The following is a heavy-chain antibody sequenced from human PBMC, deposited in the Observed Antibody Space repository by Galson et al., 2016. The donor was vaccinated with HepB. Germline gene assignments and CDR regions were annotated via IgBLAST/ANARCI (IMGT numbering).Heavy chain of an antibody. CDR2: ISSIGGSI. CDR1: GFAFSNYY. Sequence: SLRLSCAASGFAFSNYYMSWIRQAPGKGLEWISYISSIGGSIHYADSVEGRFPISRDNAKNSLYLRMYSLRAEDTAAYYCARSVGRGPAAHFDFWGQGTLVTVSS. J-gene: IGHJ4*02. CDR3: ARSVGRGPAAHFDF. D-gene: IGHD2-2*01. V-gene: IGHV3-11*01.